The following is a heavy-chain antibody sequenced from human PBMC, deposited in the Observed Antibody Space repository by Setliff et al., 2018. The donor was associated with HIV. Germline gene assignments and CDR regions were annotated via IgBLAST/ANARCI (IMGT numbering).Heavy chain of an antibody. V-gene: IGHV3-30-3*01. J-gene: IGHJ1*01. CDR3: VREANGGALAKHFQH. CDR1: GFIYSDYA. D-gene: IGHD3-10*01. CDR2: ISSDGNNK. Sequence: PGGSLRLSCAVSGFIYSDYAMHWVRQTLGKGLEWVALISSDGNNKFYADFAKGRFTISRDNSRKTLYLQMNSLKIDDTSIYYCVREANGGALAKHFQHWGRGTLVTVSS.